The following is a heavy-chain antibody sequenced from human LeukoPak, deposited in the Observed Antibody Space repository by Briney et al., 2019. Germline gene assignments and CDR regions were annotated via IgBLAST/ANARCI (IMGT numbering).Heavy chain of an antibody. CDR3: ARRKAVAEVCYYGMDV. D-gene: IGHD6-19*01. CDR2: IIPIFGTA. V-gene: IGHV1-69*13. CDR1: GGTFSSYA. Sequence: SVKVSCKASGGTFSSYAISWVRQAPGQGLEWMGGIIPIFGTANYAQKFQGRVTITADESTSTAYVELSSRRSEDTAVYYCARRKAVAEVCYYGMDVRGQGTTVTV. J-gene: IGHJ6*02.